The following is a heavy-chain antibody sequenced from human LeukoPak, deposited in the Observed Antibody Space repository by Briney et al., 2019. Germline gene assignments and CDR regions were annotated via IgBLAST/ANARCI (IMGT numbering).Heavy chain of an antibody. CDR1: GYTFTGYY. D-gene: IGHD2-2*02. J-gene: IGHJ4*02. V-gene: IGHV1-2*02. CDR3: ATLGYCSSTSCYT. Sequence: GASVKVSCKASGYTFTGYYMHWVRQAPGQGLEWMGWIDPNSGGTNYAQKFQGRVTMTRDTSISTAHMELSRLRSDDTAVYYCATLGYCSSTSCYTWGQGTLVTVSS. CDR2: IDPNSGGT.